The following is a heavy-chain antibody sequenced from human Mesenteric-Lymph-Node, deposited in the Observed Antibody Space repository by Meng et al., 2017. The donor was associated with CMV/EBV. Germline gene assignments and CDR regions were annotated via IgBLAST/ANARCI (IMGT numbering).Heavy chain of an antibody. D-gene: IGHD2-2*01. CDR2: ISSSSSYI. J-gene: IGHJ4*02. CDR3: ARDLGGDCSSTSCSDY. V-gene: IGHV3-21*01. Sequence: GESLKISCAASGFTFSSYSMNWVRQAPGKGLEWVSSISSSSSYIYYADSVKGRFTISRDNAENSLYLQMNSLRAEDTAVYYCARDLGGDCSSTSCSDYWGQGTLVTVSS. CDR1: GFTFSSYS.